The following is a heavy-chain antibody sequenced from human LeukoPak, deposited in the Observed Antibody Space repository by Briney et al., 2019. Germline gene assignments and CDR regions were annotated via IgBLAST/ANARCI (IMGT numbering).Heavy chain of an antibody. Sequence: PSETLSLTCTVSGGSISSYYWSWIRQPPGKGLEWIGYIYYSGTTNYNPSLKSRVTISVDTSKNQFSLKLSSVTAADTAVYYCARGQSPYYDSSGYYPRFDPWGQGTLVTVSS. CDR3: ARGQSPYYDSSGYYPRFDP. CDR1: GGSISSYY. CDR2: IYYSGTT. D-gene: IGHD3-22*01. V-gene: IGHV4-59*12. J-gene: IGHJ5*02.